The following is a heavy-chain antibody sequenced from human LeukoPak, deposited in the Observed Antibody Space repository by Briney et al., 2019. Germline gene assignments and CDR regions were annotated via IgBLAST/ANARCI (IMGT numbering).Heavy chain of an antibody. Sequence: ASVKVSCTASGYTFTGYYMHWVRQAPGQGLEWMGWINPNSGGTNYAQKFQGRVTMTRDTSISTAYMELSRLRSDDTAVYYCARVHTRITIFGVVRQPFDYWGQGTLVTVSS. V-gene: IGHV1-2*02. CDR1: GYTFTGYY. J-gene: IGHJ4*02. CDR2: INPNSGGT. D-gene: IGHD3-3*01. CDR3: ARVHTRITIFGVVRQPFDY.